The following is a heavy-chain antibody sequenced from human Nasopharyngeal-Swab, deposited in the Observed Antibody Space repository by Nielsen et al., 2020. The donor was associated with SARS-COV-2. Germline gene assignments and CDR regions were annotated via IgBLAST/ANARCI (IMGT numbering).Heavy chain of an antibody. V-gene: IGHV1-46*01. CDR3: ERGAVHHMLDL. Sequence: WVRQAPGQGPEWLGLIIPSEGFTASAQKFQGRVTMTRDTSTSTAYMELSSLRSDDTAVYFCERGAVHHMLDLWGQGTRVTVSS. CDR2: IIPSEGFT. D-gene: IGHD3-16*01. J-gene: IGHJ5*02.